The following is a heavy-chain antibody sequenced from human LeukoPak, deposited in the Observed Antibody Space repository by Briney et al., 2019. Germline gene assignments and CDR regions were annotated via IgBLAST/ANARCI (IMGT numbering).Heavy chain of an antibody. CDR2: INHSGST. J-gene: IGHJ4*02. V-gene: IGHV4-34*01. CDR3: ARAPYCSGGSCKKERTDYFDY. CDR1: GGSFSGYY. D-gene: IGHD2-15*01. Sequence: SETLSLTCAVYGGSFSGYYWSWIRQPPGKGLEWIGEINHSGSTNYNPSLKSRVTISVDKSKNQFSLKLSSVTAADTAVYYCARAPYCSGGSCKKERTDYFDYWGQGTLVTVSS.